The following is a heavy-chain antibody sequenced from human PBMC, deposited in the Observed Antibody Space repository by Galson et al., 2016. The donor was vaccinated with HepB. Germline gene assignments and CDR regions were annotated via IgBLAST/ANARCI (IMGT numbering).Heavy chain of an antibody. CDR2: IDPSDSYT. CDR1: GYSFTSYW. J-gene: IGHJ4*02. Sequence: QSGAEVKKPRESLRISCKGSGYSFTSYWISWVRQMPGKGLEWMGRIDPSDSYTNYSPSFQGHVTISADKSISTAYLQWSSLKASDTAMYYCARRPYYYDSSGNPHPDDYWGQGTLVTVSS. V-gene: IGHV5-10-1*01. D-gene: IGHD3-22*01. CDR3: ARRPYYYDSSGNPHPDDY.